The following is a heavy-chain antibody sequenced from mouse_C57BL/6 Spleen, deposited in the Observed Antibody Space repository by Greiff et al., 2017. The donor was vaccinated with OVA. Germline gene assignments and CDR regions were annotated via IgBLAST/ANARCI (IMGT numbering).Heavy chain of an antibody. Sequence: EVQLQQSGPELVKPGASVKISCKASGYTFTDYYMNWVKQSHGKSLEWIGDINPNNGGTSYNQKFKGKATLTVDKSSSTAYMELRSLTSEDSAVYYWVLGRNYYAMDYWGQGTSVTVSS. CDR2: INPNNGGT. V-gene: IGHV1-26*01. D-gene: IGHD4-1*01. J-gene: IGHJ4*01. CDR1: GYTFTDYY. CDR3: VLGRNYYAMDY.